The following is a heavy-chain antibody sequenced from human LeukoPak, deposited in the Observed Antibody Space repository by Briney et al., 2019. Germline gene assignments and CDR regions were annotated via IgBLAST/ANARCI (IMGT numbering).Heavy chain of an antibody. Sequence: SETLSLTCAVYGGSFSGYYWSRIRQPPGKGLEWIGEINHSGSTNYNPSLKSRATISVDTSKNQFSLKLSSVTAADTAVYYCARGTVVVVPAAMRGGLFDYWGQGTLVTVSS. D-gene: IGHD2-2*01. J-gene: IGHJ4*02. V-gene: IGHV4-34*01. CDR3: ARGTVVVVPAAMRGGLFDY. CDR1: GGSFSGYY. CDR2: INHSGST.